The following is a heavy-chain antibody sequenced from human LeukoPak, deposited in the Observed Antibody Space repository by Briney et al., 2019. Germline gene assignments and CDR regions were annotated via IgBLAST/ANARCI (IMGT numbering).Heavy chain of an antibody. CDR2: ISNSGSP. D-gene: IGHD3-16*01. Sequence: TSETPSLTCTVSSASVSSYYWSWVRQPPGGGLEWIGYISNSGSPSYNPSFKSRVTFSADTSKNHLSLKLNSVTPADTAVYFCARGGAGPLRDWGQGTLVTVSS. J-gene: IGHJ4*02. CDR3: ARGGAGPLRD. V-gene: IGHV4-59*02. CDR1: SASVSSYY.